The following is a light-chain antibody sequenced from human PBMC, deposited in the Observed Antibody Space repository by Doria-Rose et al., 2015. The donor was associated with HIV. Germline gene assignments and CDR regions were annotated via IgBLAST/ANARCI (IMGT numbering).Light chain of an antibody. CDR3: QQYKSYSRT. J-gene: IGKJ1*01. CDR2: RAS. Sequence: TQSTSTLSASVGDRVAIPCRGSQSISGWLAWYQQKPGKAPKLLIYRASGLESGVPSRFSGSGSGTEFTLTISILQPDDFATYYCQQYKSYSRTFGQGTKVEIK. CDR1: QSISGW. V-gene: IGKV1-5*03.